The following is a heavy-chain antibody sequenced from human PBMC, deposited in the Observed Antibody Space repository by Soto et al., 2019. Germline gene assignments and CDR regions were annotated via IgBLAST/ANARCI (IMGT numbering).Heavy chain of an antibody. J-gene: IGHJ6*02. V-gene: IGHV4-34*01. CDR1: GGSFSGYY. CDR2: INHSGST. Sequence: SETLSLTCAVYGGSFSGYYWSWIRQPPGKGLEWIGEINHSGSTNYNPSLKSRVTISVDTSKNQFSLKLSSVTAADTAVYYCARARLFYRVYYYGMDVWGQGTTVTVSS. CDR3: ARARLFYRVYYYGMDV. D-gene: IGHD3-9*01.